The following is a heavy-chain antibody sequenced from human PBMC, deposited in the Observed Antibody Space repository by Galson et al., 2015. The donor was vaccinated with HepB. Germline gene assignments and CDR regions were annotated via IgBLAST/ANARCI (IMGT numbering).Heavy chain of an antibody. V-gene: IGHV3-23*01. D-gene: IGHD5-12*01. J-gene: IGHJ6*02. CDR2: SSGSGGST. Sequence: FLRLSGAASGFTDSIHARSWVRQAQRQELEWVPASSGSGGSTYYADSVKGRFTISRDNSKNTLYLQMNSLRAEDTAVYYCAKCYSGYDLPWGLLYYYGMDVWGQGTTVTVSS. CDR3: AKCYSGYDLPWGLLYYYGMDV. CDR1: GFTDSIHA.